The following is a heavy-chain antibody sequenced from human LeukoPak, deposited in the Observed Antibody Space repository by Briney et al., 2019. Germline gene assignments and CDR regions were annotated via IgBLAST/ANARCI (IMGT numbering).Heavy chain of an antibody. D-gene: IGHD3-16*01. Sequence: PGGSLRLSCAASGFTFSSYAMSWVRQAPGKGLEWVSGISGRGVTAYYADSVKGRFTTSRDNSKNTLYLQMNSLRAEDTAVYYCAGGGQTYVFDCWGQGTLVTVSS. CDR1: GFTFSSYA. J-gene: IGHJ4*02. CDR2: ISGRGVTA. V-gene: IGHV3-23*01. CDR3: AGGGQTYVFDC.